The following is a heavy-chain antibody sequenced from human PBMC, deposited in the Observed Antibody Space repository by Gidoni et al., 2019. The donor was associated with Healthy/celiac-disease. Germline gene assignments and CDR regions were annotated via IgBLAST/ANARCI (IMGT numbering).Heavy chain of an antibody. D-gene: IGHD4-4*01. Sequence: EVQLVESCGGLVNPGGSLSLSCPASGFTFSSYSMNWVRQAPGKGLEWVSSISSSSSYIYYADSVKGRFTISRDNAKNSLYLQMNSLRAEDTAVYYCARGSNYFPDYWGQGTLVTVSS. J-gene: IGHJ4*02. CDR3: ARGSNYFPDY. CDR1: GFTFSSYS. CDR2: ISSSSSYI. V-gene: IGHV3-21*01.